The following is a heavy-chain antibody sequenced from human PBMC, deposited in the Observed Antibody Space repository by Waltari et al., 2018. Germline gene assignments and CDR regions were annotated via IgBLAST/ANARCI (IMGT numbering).Heavy chain of an antibody. Sequence: EVQLVQSGAEVKKPGESLQSSCKGYGYSFTNAWIGWVRQMPGKGLECMGIIYPGDSDTRYSPSFQGQVTISADKSISTAYLQWSSLKASDTAMYYCARHKSFRGAFDIWGQGTMVTVSS. CDR3: ARHKSFRGAFDI. CDR2: IYPGDSDT. J-gene: IGHJ3*02. CDR1: GYSFTNAW. V-gene: IGHV5-51*01.